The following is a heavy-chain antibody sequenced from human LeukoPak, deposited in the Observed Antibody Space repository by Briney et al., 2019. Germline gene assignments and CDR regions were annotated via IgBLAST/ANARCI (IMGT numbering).Heavy chain of an antibody. V-gene: IGHV1-18*01. CDR2: ISAYNGNT. CDR1: GYTFTSYG. CDR3: ARVGVLLPSIVYYYYYMDV. D-gene: IGHD3-22*01. J-gene: IGHJ6*03. Sequence: ASVNVSCKASGYTFTSYGISWVRHAPGQGLEWMGWISAYNGNTNYAQKLQGRVTMTTDTSTSTAYMELRSLRSDDTAVYYCARVGVLLPSIVYYYYYMDVWGKGTTVTISS.